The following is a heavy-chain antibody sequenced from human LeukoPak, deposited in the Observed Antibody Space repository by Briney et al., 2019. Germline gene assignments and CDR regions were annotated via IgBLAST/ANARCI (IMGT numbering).Heavy chain of an antibody. D-gene: IGHD4-23*01. J-gene: IGHJ4*02. CDR3: AKTLSSYGGSDY. Sequence: GGSLRLSCAASGFTVSDNYMSWVRQAPGKGLEGVAFIRYDGSNKYYADSVKGRFTISRDNSKNTLYLQMKSLRAEDTAVYYCAKTLSSYGGSDYWGQGTLVTVSS. CDR2: IRYDGSNK. CDR1: GFTVSDNY. V-gene: IGHV3-30*02.